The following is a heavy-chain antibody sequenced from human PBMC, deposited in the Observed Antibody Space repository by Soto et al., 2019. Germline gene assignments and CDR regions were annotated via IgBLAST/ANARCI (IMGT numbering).Heavy chain of an antibody. D-gene: IGHD2-15*01. Sequence: VQLVESGGGVVQPGRSLRLSCAASGFTFSSNGMHWVRQAPGKGLEWVAYIGNTLDTIYYADSVKGRFIISRDDAMKSVFLHMSSLRDDDTAVYYCARGDCSGGSCYGIDVWGRGTTVTVSS. CDR1: GFTFSSNG. CDR3: ARGDCSGGSCYGIDV. J-gene: IGHJ6*02. V-gene: IGHV3-48*02. CDR2: IGNTLDTI.